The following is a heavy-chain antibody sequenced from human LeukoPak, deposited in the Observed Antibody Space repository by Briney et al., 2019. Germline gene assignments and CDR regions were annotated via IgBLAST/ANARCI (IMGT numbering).Heavy chain of an antibody. J-gene: IGHJ6*02. CDR2: IYYSGST. CDR3: ARHPYYYYGMDV. Sequence: SETLSLTCTVSGGSISSYYWSWIRQPPGKGLEWIGYIYYSGSTNYNPSLKSRVTISVDTPKNQFSLNLTSVTAADTAVYYCARHPYYYYGMDVWGQGATVTVSS. CDR1: GGSISSYY. V-gene: IGHV4-59*08.